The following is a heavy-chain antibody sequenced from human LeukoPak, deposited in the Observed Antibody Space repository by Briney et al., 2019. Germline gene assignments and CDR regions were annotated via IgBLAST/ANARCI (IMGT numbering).Heavy chain of an antibody. CDR2: IQPDGSEK. D-gene: IGHD3-3*01. CDR3: ARGDFWSGDYTDAFDV. Sequence: PGGSLRLSCAASGFTFSNYWMSWVRQAPGKGLEWVANIQPDGSEKYYVDSVKGRFSISRDNVRNSLYLQMNSLRAGDTVLYYCARGDFWSGDYTDAFDVWGQGTMVTVSS. V-gene: IGHV3-7*04. CDR1: GFTFSNYW. J-gene: IGHJ3*01.